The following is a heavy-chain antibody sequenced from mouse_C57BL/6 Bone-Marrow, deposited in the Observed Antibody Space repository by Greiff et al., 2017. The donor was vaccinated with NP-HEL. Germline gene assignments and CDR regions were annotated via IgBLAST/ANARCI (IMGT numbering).Heavy chain of an antibody. V-gene: IGHV5-9*01. CDR2: ISGGGGNT. J-gene: IGHJ4*01. CDR1: GFTFSSYT. Sequence: EVMLVESGGGLVKPGGSLKLSCAASGFTFSSYTMSWVRQTPEKRLEWVATISGGGGNTYYPDSVKGRFTISRDNAKNTLYLQMSSLRSEDTALYYCARHYYGSSSNYYAMDYWGQGTSVTVSS. D-gene: IGHD1-1*01. CDR3: ARHYYGSSSNYYAMDY.